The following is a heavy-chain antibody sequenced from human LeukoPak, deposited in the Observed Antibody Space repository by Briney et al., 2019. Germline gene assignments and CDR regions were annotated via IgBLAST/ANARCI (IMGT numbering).Heavy chain of an antibody. D-gene: IGHD5/OR15-5a*01. V-gene: IGHV4-4*07. J-gene: IGHJ4*02. CDR2: IYTSGST. CDR1: GGSISSTY. Sequence: PSGTLSLTCTVSGGSISSTYWSWIRQPAGKGLEWIGRIYTSGSTNYNPSLKSRVTMSIDTSKNQVSLKLSSVTVADTAVYYCARGPQVSTSTPLEFRGQGTLVTVSS. CDR3: ARGPQVSTSTPLEF.